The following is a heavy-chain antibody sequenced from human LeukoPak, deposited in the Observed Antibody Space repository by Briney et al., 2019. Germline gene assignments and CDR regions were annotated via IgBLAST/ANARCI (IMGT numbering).Heavy chain of an antibody. CDR1: GYTFTSYG. J-gene: IGHJ4*02. Sequence: ASVKVSCKASGYTFTSYGISWVRQAPGQGLEWMGWISAYNGNTNYAQRLQGRVTMTTDTSTSTAYMELRSLRSDDTAVYYCARASYYGDPLEFDYWGQGTLVTVSS. D-gene: IGHD4-17*01. CDR2: ISAYNGNT. CDR3: ARASYYGDPLEFDY. V-gene: IGHV1-18*01.